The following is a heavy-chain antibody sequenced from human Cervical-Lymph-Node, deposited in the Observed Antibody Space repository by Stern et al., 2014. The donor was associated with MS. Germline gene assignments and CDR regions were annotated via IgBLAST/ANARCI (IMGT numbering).Heavy chain of an antibody. J-gene: IGHJ4*02. CDR1: GGSISSRY. V-gene: IGHV4-59*08. CDR3: ARLSTAVDF. Sequence: VQLVESGPGLVKPSETLSLTCAVSGGSISSRYWGWIRQPPGKGLEWIGLISHSGDTKYHPSLKSRVTISLDTSKNQFSLKVTSVTAADTAVYYCARLSTAVDFWGQGTLVTVSS. CDR2: ISHSGDT.